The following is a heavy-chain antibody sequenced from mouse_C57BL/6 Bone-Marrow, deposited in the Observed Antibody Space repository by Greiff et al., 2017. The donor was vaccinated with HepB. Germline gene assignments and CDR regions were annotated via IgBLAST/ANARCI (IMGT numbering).Heavy chain of an antibody. V-gene: IGHV1-50*01. J-gene: IGHJ2*01. CDR2: IDPSDSYT. CDR1: GYTFTSYW. Sequence: VQLQESGAELVKPGASVKLSCKASGYTFTSYWMQWVKQRPGQGLEWIGEIDPSDSYTNYNQKFKGKATLTVDTSSSTAYMQLSSLTSEDSAVYYCARSGPRGWWGQGTTLTVSS. CDR3: ARSGPRGW. D-gene: IGHD1-1*02.